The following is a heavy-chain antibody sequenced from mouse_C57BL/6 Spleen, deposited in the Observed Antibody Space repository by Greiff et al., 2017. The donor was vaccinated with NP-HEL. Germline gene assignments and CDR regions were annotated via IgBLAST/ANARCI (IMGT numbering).Heavy chain of an antibody. CDR1: GYSFTSYY. J-gene: IGHJ2*01. CDR2: IYPGSGNT. Sequence: QVQLQQSGPELVKPGASVKISCKASGYSFTSYYIHWVKQRPGQGLEWIGWIYPGSGNTKYNEKFKGKATLTADTSSSTAYMQLSSLTSEDSAVYYCARLDTTVVFDYWGQGTTLTVSS. CDR3: ARLDTTVVFDY. D-gene: IGHD1-1*01. V-gene: IGHV1-66*01.